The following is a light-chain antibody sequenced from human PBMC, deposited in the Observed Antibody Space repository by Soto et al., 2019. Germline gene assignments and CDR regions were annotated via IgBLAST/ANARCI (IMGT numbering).Light chain of an antibody. CDR2: GAS. Sequence: DIQITQSPSSFSASVVERFTLTCGASQGISNWFAWYQQKPGKAPKLLIYGASTLQSGVPSRFSGSGSGTDFTLTISSLQPEDFATYYCQQANSFPITFGQGTRLEI. J-gene: IGKJ5*01. V-gene: IGKV1-12*01. CDR3: QQANSFPIT. CDR1: QGISNW.